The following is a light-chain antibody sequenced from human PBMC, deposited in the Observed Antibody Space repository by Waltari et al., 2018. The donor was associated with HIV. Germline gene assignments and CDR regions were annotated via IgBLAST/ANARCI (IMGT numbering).Light chain of an antibody. CDR2: YDD. CDR1: SSNIENHA. J-gene: IGLJ1*01. V-gene: IGLV1-36*01. Sequence: QSVLTQPPSVSGAPGQRVIISCSVGSSNIENHALNWYQHLPGRTPTLLIYYDDLLPSGVSERFSASKSGTSASLAISGLQSEDEGDYYCASWDDSLHGYVFGSGTKISV. CDR3: ASWDDSLHGYV.